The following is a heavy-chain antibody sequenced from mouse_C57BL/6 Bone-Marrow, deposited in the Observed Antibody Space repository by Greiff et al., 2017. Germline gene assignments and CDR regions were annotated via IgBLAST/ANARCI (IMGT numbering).Heavy chain of an antibody. Sequence: DVQLQESGGGLVQPGGSLKLSCAASGFTFSDYYMYWVRQTPEKRLEWVAYISNGGGSTYYPDTVKGRFTISRDNAKNTLYLQMSRLKSEDTAMYYCARPPYYYYGSSWAMDYWGQGTSVTVSS. CDR3: ARPPYYYYGSSWAMDY. J-gene: IGHJ4*01. CDR1: GFTFSDYY. CDR2: ISNGGGST. V-gene: IGHV5-12*01. D-gene: IGHD1-1*01.